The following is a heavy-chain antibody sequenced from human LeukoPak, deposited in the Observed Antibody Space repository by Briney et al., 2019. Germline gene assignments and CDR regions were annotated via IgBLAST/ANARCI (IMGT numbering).Heavy chain of an antibody. Sequence: SVKVSCKASGGTFSSYAISWVRQAPGQGLEWMGGVIPVFGTTNYAQKFQGRVTITTDEPTSTAYMELSSLRSEDTAVYYCATPREGWKGAFDIWGQGTMVTVSS. CDR3: ATPREGWKGAFDI. CDR2: VIPVFGTT. V-gene: IGHV1-69*05. D-gene: IGHD1-1*01. J-gene: IGHJ3*02. CDR1: GGTFSSYA.